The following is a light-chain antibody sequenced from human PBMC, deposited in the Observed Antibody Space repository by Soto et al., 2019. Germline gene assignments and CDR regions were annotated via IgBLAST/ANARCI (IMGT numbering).Light chain of an antibody. CDR1: QSVSSN. CDR3: QQRSNWPPSIT. V-gene: IGKV3-15*01. J-gene: IGKJ5*01. Sequence: EIVITQSPATLSVSPGERATLSCRASQSVSSNLAWYQQKPGQAPSLLIYGASTRATGIPARFSGSGSGTDFTLTISSLEPEEFAGYYGQQRSNWPPSITFGQGTRLEIK. CDR2: GAS.